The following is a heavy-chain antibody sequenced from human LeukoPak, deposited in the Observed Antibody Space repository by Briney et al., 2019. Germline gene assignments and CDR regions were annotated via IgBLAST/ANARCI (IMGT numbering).Heavy chain of an antibody. J-gene: IGHJ4*02. D-gene: IGHD3-3*01. CDR2: ISYDGSNK. Sequence: GGSLRLSCAASGFTFSSYAMHWVRQAPGRGLEWVAVISYDGSNKYYADSVKGRFTISRDNSKNTLYLQMNSLRAEDTAVYYCARDGGYDFWSGYYQDYWGQGTLVTVSS. CDR3: ARDGGYDFWSGYYQDY. CDR1: GFTFSSYA. V-gene: IGHV3-30-3*01.